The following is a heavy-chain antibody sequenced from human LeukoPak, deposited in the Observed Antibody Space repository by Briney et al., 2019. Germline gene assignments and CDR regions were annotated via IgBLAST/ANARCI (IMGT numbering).Heavy chain of an antibody. Sequence: ASVKVSCKASGYSFDRYGINWLRQAPGHGLEWMGWINTNTGNPTYAQSLTGRFVFSLDTSVSTAYLQISSLKADDTAVYYCARDSISGSYVHFDHWGQGTLVTVSS. CDR2: INTNTGNP. J-gene: IGHJ4*02. V-gene: IGHV7-4-1*02. D-gene: IGHD1-26*01. CDR1: GYSFDRYG. CDR3: ARDSISGSYVHFDH.